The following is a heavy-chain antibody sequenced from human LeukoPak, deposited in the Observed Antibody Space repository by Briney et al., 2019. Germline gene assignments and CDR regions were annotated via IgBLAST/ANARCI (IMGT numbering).Heavy chain of an antibody. CDR3: ARDPPRGYSGYGIDY. CDR2: IWYDGSNK. J-gene: IGHJ4*02. CDR1: GFTFSSYG. Sequence: PGGSLRLSCAASGFTFSSYGMHWVRQAPGKGLEWVAVIWYDGSNKYYADSVKGRFTISRDNAKNTLYLQMNSLRAEDTAVYYCARDPPRGYSGYGIDYWGQGTLVTVSS. D-gene: IGHD5-12*01. V-gene: IGHV3-33*01.